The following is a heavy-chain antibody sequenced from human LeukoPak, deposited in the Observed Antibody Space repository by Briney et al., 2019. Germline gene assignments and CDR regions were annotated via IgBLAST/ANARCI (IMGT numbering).Heavy chain of an antibody. J-gene: IGHJ4*02. CDR1: GFIFSDYG. Sequence: PGGSLRLSCAASGFIFSDYGMHWVRQAPGKGLEWVTFIRYDGTNKYCADSVKGRFTISRDNSKNIVYLQMNSLSSEDTAVYYCAKEGTASKPSDLDYWGQGTLVTVSS. D-gene: IGHD1/OR15-1a*01. V-gene: IGHV3-30*02. CDR2: IRYDGTNK. CDR3: AKEGTASKPSDLDY.